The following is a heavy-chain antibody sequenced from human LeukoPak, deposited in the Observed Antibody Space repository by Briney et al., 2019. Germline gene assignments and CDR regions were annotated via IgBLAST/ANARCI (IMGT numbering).Heavy chain of an antibody. CDR3: ARAVQLRYMDV. Sequence: GGSLTLSCAASGFTFSDYNMRWMRQAPGKGLEGGSTITGISQTTNYADSLKGQFTISRDKAKNSLYLQLSSLRADDPAIYYWARAVQLRYMDVWGKGTAVSVSS. CDR1: GFTFSDYN. J-gene: IGHJ6*03. V-gene: IGHV3-11*04. CDR2: ITGISQTT.